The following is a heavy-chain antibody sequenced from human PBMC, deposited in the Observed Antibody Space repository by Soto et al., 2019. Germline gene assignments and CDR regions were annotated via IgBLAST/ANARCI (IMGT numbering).Heavy chain of an antibody. CDR3: ASFTYYYDSSGYYEDY. CDR1: GGTFSSYA. D-gene: IGHD3-22*01. J-gene: IGHJ4*02. Sequence: SVKVSCKASGGTFSSYAISWVRQATGQRLEWMGGIIPIFGTANYAQKFQGRVTITADESTSTAYMELSSLRSEDTAVYYCASFTYYYDSSGYYEDYWGQGTLVTVSS. CDR2: IIPIFGTA. V-gene: IGHV1-69*13.